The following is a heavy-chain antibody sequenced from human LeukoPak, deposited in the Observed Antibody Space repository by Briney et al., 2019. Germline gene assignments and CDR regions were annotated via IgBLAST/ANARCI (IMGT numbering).Heavy chain of an antibody. Sequence: GGSLRLSCAASGFTFSSYAMSWVRQAPGEGLEWVSAISGSGGSTYYADSVKGRFTISRDNSKNTLYLQMNSLRAEDTAVYYCAKENGIGYYYGMDVWGQGTTVTVSS. D-gene: IGHD1-1*01. J-gene: IGHJ6*02. V-gene: IGHV3-23*01. CDR3: AKENGIGYYYGMDV. CDR2: ISGSGGST. CDR1: GFTFSSYA.